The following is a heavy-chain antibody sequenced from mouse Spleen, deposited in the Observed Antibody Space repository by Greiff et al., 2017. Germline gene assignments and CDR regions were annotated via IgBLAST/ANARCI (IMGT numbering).Heavy chain of an antibody. V-gene: IGHV14-4*02. CDR2: IDPENGDT. Sequence: DVKLQESGAELVRAGASVKLSCTASGFNIKDYYMHWVKQRPEQGLEWIGWIDPENGDTEYAPKFQGKATMTADTSSNTAYLQLSSLTSEDTAVYYCREDGYYVGYWYFDVWGAGTTVTVSS. CDR3: REDGYYVGYWYFDV. J-gene: IGHJ1*01. CDR1: GFNIKDYY. D-gene: IGHD2-3*01.